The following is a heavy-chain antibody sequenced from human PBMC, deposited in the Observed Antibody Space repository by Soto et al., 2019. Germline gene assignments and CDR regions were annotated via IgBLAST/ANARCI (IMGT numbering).Heavy chain of an antibody. D-gene: IGHD7-27*01. CDR3: AKNWNWGSLVH. Sequence: SDTLSLTCSVSGDSISSSYWSWIRQSPGKGLEWIGFIYYGGSTNYNPSLKSRVTISVDTPKNQFSLKLSSVTAADTAVYYCAKNWNWGSLVHWGQGTLVTVSS. J-gene: IGHJ4*02. CDR2: IYYGGST. V-gene: IGHV4-59*08. CDR1: GDSISSSY.